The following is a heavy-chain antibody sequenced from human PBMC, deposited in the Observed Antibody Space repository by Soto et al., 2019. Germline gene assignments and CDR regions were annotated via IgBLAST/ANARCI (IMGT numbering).Heavy chain of an antibody. CDR3: AKDIVVGDGWYTSFYHYGIDV. D-gene: IGHD6-19*01. J-gene: IGHJ6*02. V-gene: IGHV3-9*01. CDR1: GFTFGNYA. Sequence: PGGSLRLSCEASGFTFGNYAMHWVRQVPGKGLEWVSGISWNSGTIGYADSVKGRFTISRDNAKNSLYLQMHSLRGEDTALYFCAKDIVVGDGWYTSFYHYGIDVRRQPTTVTVSS. CDR2: ISWNSGTI.